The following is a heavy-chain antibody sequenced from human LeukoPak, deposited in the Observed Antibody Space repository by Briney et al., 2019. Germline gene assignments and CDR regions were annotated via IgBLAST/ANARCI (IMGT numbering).Heavy chain of an antibody. D-gene: IGHD6-13*01. J-gene: IGHJ5*02. Sequence: PSETLSLTCTVSGGSISTSNYYWGWIRQPPGKGLEWIGNIFYSGSTYYGPSLKSRLTISVDTSKNQFSLKLTSVTAADTAVYYCARGYSSSWYFNWFDPWGQGTLVTVSS. CDR3: ARGYSSSWYFNWFDP. CDR2: IFYSGST. CDR1: GGSISTSNYY. V-gene: IGHV4-39*07.